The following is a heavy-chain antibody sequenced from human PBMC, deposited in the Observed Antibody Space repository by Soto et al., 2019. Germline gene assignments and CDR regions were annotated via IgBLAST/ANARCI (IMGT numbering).Heavy chain of an antibody. CDR3: AGAPYYYAPDF. CDR2: ISGSGTTK. J-gene: IGHJ4*02. CDR1: GFRFSDYY. Sequence: QVQLVESGGGLVEPGGSLRLSCAASGFRFSDYYMTWIRQAPGKGLEWVSKISGSGTTKYYADSVKGRFTVSRDNARNTLFLQITTLRAGATAVYYCAGAPYYYAPDFWARGPLFPVSS. D-gene: IGHD3-10*01. V-gene: IGHV3-11*01.